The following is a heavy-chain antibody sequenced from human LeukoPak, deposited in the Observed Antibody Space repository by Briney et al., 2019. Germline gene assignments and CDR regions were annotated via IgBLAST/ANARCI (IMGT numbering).Heavy chain of an antibody. CDR2: IYNSGST. V-gene: IGHV4-59*01. CDR1: GGSISSNY. CDR3: ARESGSGSPLYNFDY. D-gene: IGHD3-10*01. J-gene: IGHJ4*02. Sequence: KPSETLSLTCTVSGGSISSNYWSWIRQPPGKGLEWIGYIYNSGSTKYNPSLKSRVTISVDTSKNQFSLKVSSVTAADTAVYYCARESGSGSPLYNFDYWGQGTLVTVSS.